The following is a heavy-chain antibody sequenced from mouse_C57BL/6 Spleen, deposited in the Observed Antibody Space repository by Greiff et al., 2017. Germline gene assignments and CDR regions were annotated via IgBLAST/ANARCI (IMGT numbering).Heavy chain of an antibody. CDR1: GFTFSSYG. CDR3: ARQHGSSPYYFDY. V-gene: IGHV5-6*01. J-gene: IGHJ2*01. D-gene: IGHD1-1*01. CDR2: ISSGGSYT. Sequence: EVQRVESGGDLVKPEGSLKLSCAASGFTFSSYGMSWVRQTPDKRLEWVATISSGGSYTYYPDSVKGRFTISRDNAKNTLYLQMSSLKSEDTAMYYCARQHGSSPYYFDYWGQGTTLTVSS.